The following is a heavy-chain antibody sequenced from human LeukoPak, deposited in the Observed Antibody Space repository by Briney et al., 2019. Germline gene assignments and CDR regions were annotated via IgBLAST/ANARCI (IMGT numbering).Heavy chain of an antibody. Sequence: SETLSLTCTVSGGSISSYYWSWIRQPPGKGLEWIGYIYYSGSTNYNPSLKSRVTISVDTSKNQFSLKLSSVTAADTAVYYCSIGQNWFDHWGQGTLVTVSS. J-gene: IGHJ5*02. CDR3: SIGQNWFDH. CDR1: GGSISSYY. V-gene: IGHV4-59*01. CDR2: IYYSGST.